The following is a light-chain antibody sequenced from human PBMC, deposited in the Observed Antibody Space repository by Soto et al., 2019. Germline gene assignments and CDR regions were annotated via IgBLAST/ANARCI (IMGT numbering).Light chain of an antibody. J-gene: IGKJ1*01. CDR2: DAS. V-gene: IGKV3-11*01. CDR1: QSVGTF. CDR3: QQCNNWPQWT. Sequence: EIVLTQSPATLSLSPGERATLPCRASQSVGTFFAWYQQKPGQAPRLLIYDASNRATGIPPRFSGSGSGTDFTLTISSLEPEDFAVYYCQQCNNWPQWTFGQGTKV.